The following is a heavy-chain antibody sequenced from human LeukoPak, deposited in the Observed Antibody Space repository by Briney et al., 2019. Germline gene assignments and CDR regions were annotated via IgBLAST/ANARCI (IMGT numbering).Heavy chain of an antibody. V-gene: IGHV4-59*08. CDR1: GGSISSYY. CDR2: IYYSGST. D-gene: IGHD3-22*01. J-gene: IGHJ4*02. Sequence: SETLSLTCTVSGGSISSYYWSWIRQPPGKGLEWIGYIYYSGSTNYNPSLKSRVTISVDTSKNQFSLKLSSVTAADTAVYYCARHTYYYGSSGYYPNFDYWGQGTLVTVSS. CDR3: ARHTYYYGSSGYYPNFDY.